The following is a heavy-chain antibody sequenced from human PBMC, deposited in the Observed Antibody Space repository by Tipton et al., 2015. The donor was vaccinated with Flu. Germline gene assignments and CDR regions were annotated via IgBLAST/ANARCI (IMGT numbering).Heavy chain of an antibody. Sequence: SLRLSCAASGFTFSNYVMSWVRQAPGKGLEWVSAISGSGANTWYADSVKGRFTISRDNSKNTLYLQMNSLRAEDTAVYYCAKGYGSPDVWGQGTTVTVSS. J-gene: IGHJ6*02. CDR3: AKGYGSPDV. D-gene: IGHD6-19*01. CDR1: GFTFSNYV. V-gene: IGHV3-23*01. CDR2: ISGSGANT.